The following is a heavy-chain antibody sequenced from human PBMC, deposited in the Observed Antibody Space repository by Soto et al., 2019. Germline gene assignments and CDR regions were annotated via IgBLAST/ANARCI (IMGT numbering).Heavy chain of an antibody. CDR1: GYTFTSYG. J-gene: IGHJ6*03. V-gene: IGHV1-18*01. D-gene: IGHD3-3*01. Sequence: ASVKVSCKASGYTFTSYGISWVRQAPGQGLEWMGWISAYNGNTNYAQKLQGRVTMTTDTSTSTAYMELRSLRSDDTAVYYCARDGYDFWSGYYSGRDYCYYIDVWGKGTTVTVSS. CDR3: ARDGYDFWSGYYSGRDYCYYIDV. CDR2: ISAYNGNT.